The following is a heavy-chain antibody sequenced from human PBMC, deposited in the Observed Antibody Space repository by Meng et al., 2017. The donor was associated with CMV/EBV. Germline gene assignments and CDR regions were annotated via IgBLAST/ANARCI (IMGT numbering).Heavy chain of an antibody. D-gene: IGHD3-3*01. J-gene: IGHJ4*02. Sequence: ASVKVSCKASGYTFTGYYMHWVRQAPGQGLEWMGWINPNSGGTNYAQKFQGRVTMTRDTSISTAYMELSRLRSDDTAVYSCARGRATTMFGDFGYWGQGTLVTVSS. V-gene: IGHV1-2*02. CDR2: INPNSGGT. CDR1: GYTFTGYY. CDR3: ARGRATTMFGDFGY.